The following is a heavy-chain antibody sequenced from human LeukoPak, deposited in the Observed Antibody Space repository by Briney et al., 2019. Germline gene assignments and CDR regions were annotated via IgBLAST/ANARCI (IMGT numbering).Heavy chain of an antibody. V-gene: IGHV1-2*02. CDR3: ARADRYCSSTSCQSLYYYYYYYMDV. D-gene: IGHD2-2*01. CDR1: GYTFTGYC. CDR2: INPNSGGT. Sequence: ASVKVSCKASGYTFTGYCMHWVRQAPGQGLEWMGWINPNSGGTNYAQKFQGRVTMTRDTSISTAYMELSRLRSDDTAVYYCARADRYCSSTSCQSLYYYYYYYMDVWGKGTTVTVSS. J-gene: IGHJ6*03.